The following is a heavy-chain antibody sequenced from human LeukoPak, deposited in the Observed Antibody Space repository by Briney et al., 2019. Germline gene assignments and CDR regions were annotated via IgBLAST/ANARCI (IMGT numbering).Heavy chain of an antibody. CDR3: AREVGAKVWGDAFDI. V-gene: IGHV4-30-4*08. CDR2: IYYSGST. CDR1: GGSISSGDYY. D-gene: IGHD1-26*01. Sequence: SETLSLTCTVSGGSISSGDYYWSWIRQPPGKGLEWIGYIYYSGSTYYNPSLKSRVTISVDTSKNQFSLKLSSVTAADTAVYYCAREVGAKVWGDAFDIWGQGTMVTVSS. J-gene: IGHJ3*02.